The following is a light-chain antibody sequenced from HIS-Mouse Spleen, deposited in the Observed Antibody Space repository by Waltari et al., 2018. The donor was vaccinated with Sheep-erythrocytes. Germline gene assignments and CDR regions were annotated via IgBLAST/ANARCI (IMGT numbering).Light chain of an antibody. J-gene: IGLJ2*01. CDR2: KDS. Sequence: SYELTQPLSVSVSPGQTARITCSGDALPKQYAYWYQQKPGQAPVLVIYKDSGRPSGIPVRFSGSSSGTTVTLTISGVQAEDEADYYCQSADSSGTYRVFGGGTKLTVL. CDR3: QSADSSGTYRV. V-gene: IGLV3-25*03. CDR1: ALPKQY.